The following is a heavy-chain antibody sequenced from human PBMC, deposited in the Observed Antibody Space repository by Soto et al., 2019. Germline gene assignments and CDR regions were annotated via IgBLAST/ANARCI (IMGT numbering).Heavy chain of an antibody. V-gene: IGHV4-59*01. D-gene: IGHD6-13*01. Sequence: PWETLSLTCTVSGGSISSYYWSWIRQPPGKGLEWIGYIYYSGSTNYNPSPKSRVTISVDTSKNQFSLKLSSVTAADTAVYYCARSGRYSSSWYFFDYWGQGTLVTVSS. J-gene: IGHJ4*02. CDR3: ARSGRYSSSWYFFDY. CDR2: IYYSGST. CDR1: GGSISSYY.